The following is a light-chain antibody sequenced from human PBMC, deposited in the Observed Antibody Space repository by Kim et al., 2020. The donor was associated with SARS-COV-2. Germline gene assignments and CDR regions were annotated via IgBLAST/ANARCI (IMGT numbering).Light chain of an antibody. Sequence: EIVLTQSPGTLSLSPGERATLSCRASQSVSSTSLAWYRQKPGQAPRLLIYGASSRATGIPDRFSGSGSGTDFTLTISRLEPEDFAVYYCQQYGTSPRTFGQGTKVDI. CDR1: QSVSSTS. V-gene: IGKV3-20*01. J-gene: IGKJ1*01. CDR2: GAS. CDR3: QQYGTSPRT.